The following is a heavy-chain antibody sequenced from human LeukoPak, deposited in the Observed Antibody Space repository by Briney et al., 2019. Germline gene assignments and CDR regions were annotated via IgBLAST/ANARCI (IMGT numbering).Heavy chain of an antibody. CDR3: ARGRRDCSGDCYVAFDI. J-gene: IGHJ3*02. D-gene: IGHD2-21*02. Sequence: GGSLRLSCAASGFTVSSNYMSWVRQAPGKGLEWVSVIYSGGSTYYADSVKGRFTISRDNSKNSLFLQMHSLRADDTAVYYCARGRRDCSGDCYVAFDIWGQGTMVTVSS. V-gene: IGHV3-53*01. CDR2: IYSGGST. CDR1: GFTVSSNY.